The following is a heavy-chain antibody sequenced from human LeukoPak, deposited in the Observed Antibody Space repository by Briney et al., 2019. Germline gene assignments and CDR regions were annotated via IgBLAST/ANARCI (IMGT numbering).Heavy chain of an antibody. CDR3: ARVAYYYDSSGYYYADI. V-gene: IGHV1-18*04. Sequence: ASVKVSCKASGYTFTGYYMHWVRQAPGQGLEWMGWISAYNGNTNYAQKLQGRVTMTTDTSTSTAYMELRSLRSDDTAVYYCARVAYYYDSSGYYYADIWGQGTMVTVSS. D-gene: IGHD3-22*01. CDR2: ISAYNGNT. CDR1: GYTFTGYY. J-gene: IGHJ3*02.